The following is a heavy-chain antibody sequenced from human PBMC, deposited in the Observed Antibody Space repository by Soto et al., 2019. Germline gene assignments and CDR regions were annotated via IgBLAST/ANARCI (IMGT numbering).Heavy chain of an antibody. Sequence: QVRLEQSGSEVKRPGSSVKVSCQASGDILSSFGLSWVRQATGQGLEWMGGIVPLFGAENYAQTFQGRVTITAAESTNTAYMELSSLRSEDTAVYYCARDRLPHCSGGSCYAELAHWGQGTLVIISS. J-gene: IGHJ4*02. CDR2: IVPLFGAE. CDR1: GDILSSFG. CDR3: ARDRLPHCSGGSCYAELAH. V-gene: IGHV1-69*01. D-gene: IGHD2-15*01.